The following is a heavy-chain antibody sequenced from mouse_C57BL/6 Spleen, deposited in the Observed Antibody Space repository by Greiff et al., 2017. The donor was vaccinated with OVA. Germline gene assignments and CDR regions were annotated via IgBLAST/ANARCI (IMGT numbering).Heavy chain of an antibody. D-gene: IGHD1-1*01. CDR1: GYAFSSSW. Sequence: VQLVESGPELVKPGASVKISCKASGYAFSSSWMNWVKQRPGKGLEWIGRIYPGDGDTNYNGKFKGKATLTADTSYSTAYMQLSSLTSEDSAFYFCAREGLVITTVVATDYAMDYWGQGTSVTVSS. CDR2: IYPGDGDT. CDR3: AREGLVITTVVATDYAMDY. J-gene: IGHJ4*01. V-gene: IGHV1-82*01.